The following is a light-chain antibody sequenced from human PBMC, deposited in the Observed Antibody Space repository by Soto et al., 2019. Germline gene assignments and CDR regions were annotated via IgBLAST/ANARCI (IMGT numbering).Light chain of an antibody. CDR2: DAS. J-gene: IGKJ1*01. CDR1: QSVSSY. Sequence: EIVLTQSPATLSLSPGERATLSCRACQSVSSYLAWYQQKPGQAPRLLIYDASNRATGIPARFSGSGSGTDFTLTISSLEPEDFAVYYCQQRSNWPRGTFGQGTKVDI. V-gene: IGKV3-11*01. CDR3: QQRSNWPRGT.